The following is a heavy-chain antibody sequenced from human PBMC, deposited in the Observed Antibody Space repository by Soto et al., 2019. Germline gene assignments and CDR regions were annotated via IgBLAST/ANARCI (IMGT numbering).Heavy chain of an antibody. J-gene: IGHJ6*02. CDR3: ARGLSSGWYGYYYYGMDV. D-gene: IGHD6-19*01. V-gene: IGHV3-30-3*01. Sequence: GGSLRLSCAASGFTFSSYAMHWVRQAPGKGLEWVAVISYDGSNKYYADSVKGRFTISRDNSKNTLYPQMNSLRAEDTAVYYCARGLSSGWYGYYYYGMDVWGQGTTATVSS. CDR2: ISYDGSNK. CDR1: GFTFSSYA.